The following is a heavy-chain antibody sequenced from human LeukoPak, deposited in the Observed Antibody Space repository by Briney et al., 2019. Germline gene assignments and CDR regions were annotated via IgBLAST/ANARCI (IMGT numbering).Heavy chain of an antibody. V-gene: IGHV4-31*11. J-gene: IGHJ3*02. Sequence: PSETLSLTCAVYGGSFSGYYWSWIRQHPGKGLEWIGYIYYSGSTYYNPSLKSRVTISVDTSKNQFSLKLSSVTAADTAVYYCARGPRIGAFDIWGQGTMVTVSS. CDR1: GGSFSGYY. CDR3: ARGPRIGAFDI. D-gene: IGHD1-26*01. CDR2: IYYSGST.